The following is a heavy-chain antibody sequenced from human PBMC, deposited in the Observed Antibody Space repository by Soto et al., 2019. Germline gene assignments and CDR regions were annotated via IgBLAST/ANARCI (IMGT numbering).Heavy chain of an antibody. J-gene: IGHJ5*02. CDR3: TTDLWRITVVVGSTGYFNP. CDR1: GFTFSDAW. D-gene: IGHD2-15*01. V-gene: IGHV3-15*01. CDR2: IKSKSDGGTT. Sequence: GGSLKLSCAASGFTFSDAWMSWVRQAPGKGLCWVGRIKSKSDGGTTEYAAPVRGRFTISRDDSKNTLYLQMNSLKTEDTAVYYCTTDLWRITVVVGSTGYFNPWGQGTPVTVSS.